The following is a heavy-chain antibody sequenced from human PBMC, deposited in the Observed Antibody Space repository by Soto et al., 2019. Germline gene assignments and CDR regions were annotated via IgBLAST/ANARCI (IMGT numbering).Heavy chain of an antibody. J-gene: IGHJ4*02. CDR2: IFPLTDIP. CDR3: ARGPLVVLNYFES. CDR1: GGTFRNYP. Sequence: QVQLVQSGTEVKKPGSSVKVSCKASGGTFRNYPINWVRQAPGQGLEWMGSIFPLTDIPDYAQNFQARLTISADKSPSTAYMELSSMTSDYTAMYFCARGPLVVLNYFESWGQGTLVTVS. V-gene: IGHV1-69*02.